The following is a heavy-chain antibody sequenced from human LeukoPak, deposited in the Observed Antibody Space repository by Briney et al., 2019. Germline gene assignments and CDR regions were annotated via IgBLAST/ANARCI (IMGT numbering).Heavy chain of an antibody. Sequence: PSETLSLTCDVYGGSLSGYYWIWIRQSPGTGLEWIGEINDSGSTNYNPSLKSRVTISLDTSKSQLSLKVTSVTAADTAVYYCARVPGIAASNWFDPWGQGTLVTVSS. V-gene: IGHV4-34*01. CDR1: GGSLSGYY. CDR3: ARVPGIAASNWFDP. D-gene: IGHD6-13*01. CDR2: INDSGST. J-gene: IGHJ5*02.